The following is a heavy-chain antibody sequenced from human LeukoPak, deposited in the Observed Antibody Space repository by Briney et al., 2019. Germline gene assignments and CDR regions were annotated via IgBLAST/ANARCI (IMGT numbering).Heavy chain of an antibody. CDR3: ARADPMVRGVIITGEAY. Sequence: SETLSXXCAVSGGSXXXXXXXWSWIRQPPXXXXXXXXXXYPRGSTYYNPSLKXXXXISVDRPKNQFSLKLSSVTAADTAVYYCARADPMVRGVIITGEAYWGQGTLVTVSS. D-gene: IGHD3-10*01. CDR1: GGSXXXXXXX. J-gene: IGHJ4*02. V-gene: IGHV4-30-2*01. CDR2: XYPRGST.